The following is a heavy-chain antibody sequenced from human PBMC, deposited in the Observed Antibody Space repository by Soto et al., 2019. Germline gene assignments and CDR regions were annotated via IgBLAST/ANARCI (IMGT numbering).Heavy chain of an antibody. CDR3: ARDYCSGTTCYESDY. CDR1: GYRFNNYW. J-gene: IGHJ4*02. CDR2: IYPGDSDT. D-gene: IGHD2-2*01. Sequence: GESLKISCKGSGYRFNNYWIGWVRQMPGKGLEWMGIIYPGDSDTRYSPSFQGQVTISADKSITTAYLQWSSLKASDTAMYYCARDYCSGTTCYESDYWGQGTQVTVSS. V-gene: IGHV5-51*01.